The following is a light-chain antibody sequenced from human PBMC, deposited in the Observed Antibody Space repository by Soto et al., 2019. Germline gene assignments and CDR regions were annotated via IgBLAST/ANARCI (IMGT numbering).Light chain of an antibody. CDR2: NTS. V-gene: IGKV3-11*01. Sequence: EIVLKQSPATLSLTPGERATLSCRASQSVGSYLAWYQQKPGQAPRLLIFNTSNRATGIPARFSGSGSGTDFTLTISGLEPEDFAVYYCQQRTNRPPITFGQGTRLENK. CDR3: QQRTNRPPIT. J-gene: IGKJ5*01. CDR1: QSVGSY.